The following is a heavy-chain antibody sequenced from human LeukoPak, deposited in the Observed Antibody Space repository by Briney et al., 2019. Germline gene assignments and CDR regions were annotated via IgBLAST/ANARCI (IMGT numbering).Heavy chain of an antibody. CDR3: ARRKYSGYDAWGQYYYYYYGMDV. CDR1: GFTFSDYY. V-gene: IGHV3-11*01. D-gene: IGHD5-12*01. J-gene: IGHJ6*02. Sequence: GGSLRLSCAASGFTFSDYYMSWIRQAPGKGLEWVSYISGSGSSIYYADSVKGRFTISRDNAKNSLYQQMNSLRAEDTAVYYCARRKYSGYDAWGQYYYYYYGMDVWGQGTTVTVSS. CDR2: ISGSGSSI.